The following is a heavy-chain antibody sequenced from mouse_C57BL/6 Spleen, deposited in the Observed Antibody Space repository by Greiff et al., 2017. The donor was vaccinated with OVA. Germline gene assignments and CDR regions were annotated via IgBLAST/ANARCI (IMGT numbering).Heavy chain of an antibody. CDR1: GYAFTNYL. Sequence: QVQLQQSGAELVRPGTSVKESCKASGYAFTNYLIEWVKQRPGQGLEWIGVINPGSGGTNYNEKFKGKATLTADKSSSTAYMQLSSLTSEDSAVYFCARGGGNYVWYFDVWGTGTTVTVSS. D-gene: IGHD2-1*01. J-gene: IGHJ1*03. CDR2: INPGSGGT. CDR3: ARGGGNYVWYFDV. V-gene: IGHV1-54*01.